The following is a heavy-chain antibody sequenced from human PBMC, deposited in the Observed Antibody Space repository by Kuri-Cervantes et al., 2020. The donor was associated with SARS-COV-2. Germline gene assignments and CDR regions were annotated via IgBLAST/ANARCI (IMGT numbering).Heavy chain of an antibody. Sequence: GGSLRLSCAASGFTFSSYSMNWVRQAPGKGLEWVSGISGSGGRTYYADSVKGRFTIARDNNRNTLYLQMNSLRIEDTAVYYCAKGDIVVVPAAPFGMDVWGQGTMVTVSS. V-gene: IGHV3-23*01. CDR1: GFTFSSYS. J-gene: IGHJ6*02. CDR2: ISGSGGRT. CDR3: AKGDIVVVPAAPFGMDV. D-gene: IGHD2-2*01.